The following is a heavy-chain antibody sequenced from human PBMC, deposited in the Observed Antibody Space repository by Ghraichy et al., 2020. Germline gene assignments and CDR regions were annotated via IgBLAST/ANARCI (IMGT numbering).Heavy chain of an antibody. V-gene: IGHV3-23*01. CDR3: AKMVQGLGN. D-gene: IGHD2-8*01. Sequence: ESLNISCAASGFTFSSYAMSWVRQAPGKGLEWVSAISGSGGSTYYADSVKGRFTISRDNSKNTLYLQMNSLRAEDTAVYYCAKMVQGLGNWGQGTLVTVSS. CDR2: ISGSGGST. CDR1: GFTFSSYA. J-gene: IGHJ4*02.